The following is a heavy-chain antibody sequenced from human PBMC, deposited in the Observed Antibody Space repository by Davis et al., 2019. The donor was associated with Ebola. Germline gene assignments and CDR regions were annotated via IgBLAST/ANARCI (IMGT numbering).Heavy chain of an antibody. CDR3: ARGGLSMMVVPRDYYYGMDV. J-gene: IGHJ6*02. Sequence: ASVTVSCKASGYTFTGYDINWVRQAPGQGLEWMGRINPNSGGPNYAQKFQGRVTMTRDTSISTAYMELSRLTSDDTAVYFCARGGLSMMVVPRDYYYGMDVWGQGTTVTVSS. CDR2: INPNSGGP. CDR1: GYTFTGYD. V-gene: IGHV1-2*06. D-gene: IGHD2-21*01.